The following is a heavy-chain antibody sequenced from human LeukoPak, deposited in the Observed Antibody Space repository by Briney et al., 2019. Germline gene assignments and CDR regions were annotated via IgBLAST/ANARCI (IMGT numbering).Heavy chain of an antibody. J-gene: IGHJ4*02. V-gene: IGHV4-4*02. CDR1: SDSISSSNW. D-gene: IGHD3-10*01. Sequence: SETLSLTCAVSSDSISSSNWWSWVRQPPGKGLEWIGEIYHSGSTNYNPSLKSRVTISVDTSKNQFSLKLSSVTAADTAVYYCARGKFGELFRVWGQGTLVTVSS. CDR3: ARGKFGELFRV. CDR2: IYHSGST.